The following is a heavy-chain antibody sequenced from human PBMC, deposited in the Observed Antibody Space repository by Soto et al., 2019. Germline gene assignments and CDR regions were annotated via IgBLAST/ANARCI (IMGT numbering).Heavy chain of an antibody. Sequence: QVQLVQSGAEVRKPGASVNVSCKASGYTFSYDGINWVRQAPGQGLEWMGWISAYNGNIEYAQKFQGRVTMTTDTSTSTAYMELRSVRSDDTAVYSCARGGPTSAGYYYGMDVWGLGTTVTVSS. CDR2: ISAYNGNI. J-gene: IGHJ6*02. CDR1: GYTFSYDG. D-gene: IGHD3-10*01. CDR3: ARGGPTSAGYYYGMDV. V-gene: IGHV1-18*01.